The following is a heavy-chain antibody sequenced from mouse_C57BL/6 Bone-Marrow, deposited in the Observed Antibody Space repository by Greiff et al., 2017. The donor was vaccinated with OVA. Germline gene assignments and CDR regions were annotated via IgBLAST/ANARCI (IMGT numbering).Heavy chain of an antibody. CDR2: VYPYNGGT. V-gene: IGHV1-36*01. CDR3: ARGNDGYYVYFDV. J-gene: IGHJ1*03. Sequence: EVQLQQAGHVLVKPGPSVQISCKASDITFTDYNMHWVKQRHVKSLEWIGIVYPYNGGTSYNKKFKGKATLTVDTSSSTAYMQLNSLTSEDSAVYFCARGNDGYYVYFDVWGTGTTVTVSS. CDR1: DITFTDYN. D-gene: IGHD2-3*01.